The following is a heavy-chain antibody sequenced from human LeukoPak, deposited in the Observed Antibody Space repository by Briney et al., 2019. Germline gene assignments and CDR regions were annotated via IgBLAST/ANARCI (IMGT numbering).Heavy chain of an antibody. Sequence: GGSLRLSCAASGFTFSSYSMNWVRQAPGKGLEWVSSISSSSSYIYYADSVKGRFTISRDNAKNSLYLQMNSLRAEDTAVYYCARDSSGWYVGNLRFDPWGQGTLVTVSS. V-gene: IGHV3-21*01. CDR1: GFTFSSYS. CDR2: ISSSSSYI. J-gene: IGHJ5*02. CDR3: ARDSSGWYVGNLRFDP. D-gene: IGHD6-19*01.